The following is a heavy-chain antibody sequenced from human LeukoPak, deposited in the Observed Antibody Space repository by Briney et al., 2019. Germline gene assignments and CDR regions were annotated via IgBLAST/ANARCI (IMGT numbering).Heavy chain of an antibody. CDR1: GYSFTSYW. J-gene: IGHJ5*02. V-gene: IGHV5-51*01. D-gene: IGHD5-18*01. Sequence: GESLKISCKGSGYSFTSYWIGWVRQMPGKGLEWMGIIYPGDSDTRYSPSFQGQVTISADKSISTAYLQWSSLKASDTAMYYCARHEKTWTAMVTGWFDPWGQGTLVTVSS. CDR3: ARHEKTWTAMVTGWFDP. CDR2: IYPGDSDT.